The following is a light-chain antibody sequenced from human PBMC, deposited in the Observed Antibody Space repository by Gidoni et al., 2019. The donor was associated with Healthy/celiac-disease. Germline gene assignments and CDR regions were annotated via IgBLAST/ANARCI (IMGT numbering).Light chain of an antibody. CDR2: DAS. CDR3: QQRSNWPLMCS. J-gene: IGKJ2*04. Sequence: EIVLTQSPATLSLSPGERATLACRASQSVSSYLAWYQQKPGEAPRLLIYDASNRATAIPARFSGSGSGTDFTLTISSLEPEDFAVYYCQQRSNWPLMCSFGQGTKLEIK. CDR1: QSVSSY. V-gene: IGKV3-11*01.